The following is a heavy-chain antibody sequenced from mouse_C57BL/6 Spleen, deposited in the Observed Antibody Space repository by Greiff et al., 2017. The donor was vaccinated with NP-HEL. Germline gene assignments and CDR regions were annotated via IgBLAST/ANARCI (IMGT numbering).Heavy chain of an antibody. CDR1: GYTFTSYW. Sequence: QVQLQQPGAELVMPGASVKLSCKASGYTFTSYWMHWVKQRPGQGLEWIGEIDPSDSYTNYNQKFKGKSTLTVDKSASTAYMQLSSLTSEDSAVDYCARAGTGYVDYWGQGTTLTVSS. V-gene: IGHV1-69*01. CDR3: ARAGTGYVDY. D-gene: IGHD4-1*01. J-gene: IGHJ2*01. CDR2: IDPSDSYT.